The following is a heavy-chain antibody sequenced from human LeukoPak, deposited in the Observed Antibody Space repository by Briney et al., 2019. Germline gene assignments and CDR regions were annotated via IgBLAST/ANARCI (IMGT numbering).Heavy chain of an antibody. D-gene: IGHD6-6*01. V-gene: IGHV3-66*01. CDR1: GSTVSSNY. CDR2: IYSGGST. J-gene: IGHJ1*01. CDR3: ARDHSPEYNSSAGYFQL. Sequence: GGSLRLSCEASGSTVSSNYMSWVRQAPGKGLEWVSVIYSGGSTYYADSVKGRFSFYRDNSKNTLYLQMNSLRAEDTAVYYCARDHSPEYNSSAGYFQLWGQGTLVTVSS.